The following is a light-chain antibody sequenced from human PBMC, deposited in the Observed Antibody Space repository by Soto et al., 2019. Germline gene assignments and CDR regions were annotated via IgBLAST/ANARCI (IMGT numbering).Light chain of an antibody. CDR2: EGS. CDR1: NSDVGSYNL. J-gene: IGLJ1*01. V-gene: IGLV2-23*01. Sequence: QSALTQPASVSGSPGQSITISCTGTNSDVGSYNLVSWYQQHPGKAPKLMIFEGSQRPSGVSNRFSGSKSGNTASLTISGLKAEDEADYYCCSYAGSVTFYVFGTGTKVTVL. CDR3: CSYAGSVTFYV.